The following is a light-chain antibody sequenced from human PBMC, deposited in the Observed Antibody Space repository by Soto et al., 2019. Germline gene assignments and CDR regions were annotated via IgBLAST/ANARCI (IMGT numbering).Light chain of an antibody. V-gene: IGLV2-8*01. CDR1: SSDVGGYNY. CDR3: SSYAGNNNLL. CDR2: EVR. J-gene: IGLJ2*01. Sequence: QSALTQPASGSGSPGQSITISCTGTSSDVGGYNYVSWYQQHPGKAPKLMIYEVRERPSGVPDRFSGSKSGNTASLTVSGLQAEDEADYYCSSYAGNNNLLFGGGTKLTVL.